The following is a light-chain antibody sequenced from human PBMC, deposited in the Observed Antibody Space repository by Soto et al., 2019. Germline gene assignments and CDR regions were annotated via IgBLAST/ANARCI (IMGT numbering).Light chain of an antibody. CDR2: WAS. CDR3: QQYYTTPLT. CDR1: QSILYNSNNKNY. V-gene: IGKV4-1*01. Sequence: DIVMTQSPDSLAVSLGERATINYESSQSILYNSNNKNYLAWYQQKPGQPPKLLIYWASTRESGVPARFSGSGSGTDFTLTISSLQAEDVAVYYCQQYYTTPLTFGPGTKVDIK. J-gene: IGKJ3*01.